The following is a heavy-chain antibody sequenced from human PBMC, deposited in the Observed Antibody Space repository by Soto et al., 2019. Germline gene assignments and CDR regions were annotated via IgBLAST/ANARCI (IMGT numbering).Heavy chain of an antibody. Sequence: EVQLLESGGGLVQPGGSLRLSCAASGFTFSSYAMSWVRQAPGKGLEWVSAISGSGGSTYYADSVKGRFTISRDNSKNTLYLQMNSLRAEDTAVYYCAKDLGGGGYPHFGFDYWGQGTLVTVSS. J-gene: IGHJ4*02. CDR2: ISGSGGST. D-gene: IGHD3-16*01. V-gene: IGHV3-23*01. CDR3: AKDLGGGGYPHFGFDY. CDR1: GFTFSSYA.